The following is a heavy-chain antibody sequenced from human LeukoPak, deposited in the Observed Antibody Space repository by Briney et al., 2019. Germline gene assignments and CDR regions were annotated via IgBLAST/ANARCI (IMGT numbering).Heavy chain of an antibody. V-gene: IGHV1-69*13. J-gene: IGHJ5*02. Sequence: SVTVSFTASGGTFTIYAISWVRQAPGQGLEWMGGIIPIFGTANYAQKFQGRVTITADESTSTAYMELSSLRSEDTAVYYCARAYLIADMRKVRGVSIDPWGQGTLVTVSS. CDR1: GGTFTIYA. CDR2: IIPIFGTA. CDR3: ARAYLIADMRKVRGVSIDP. D-gene: IGHD3-10*01.